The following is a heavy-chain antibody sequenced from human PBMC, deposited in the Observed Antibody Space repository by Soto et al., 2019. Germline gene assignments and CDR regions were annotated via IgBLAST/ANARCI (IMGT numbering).Heavy chain of an antibody. J-gene: IGHJ4*02. V-gene: IGHV1-18*01. Sequence: QVQLVQSGAEVKKPGTSVKVSCKASGYTFTSNGISWVRQAPGQGLEWMGWISTYNGNTNYAQKLQGRVTMTRDTSRGIAYMELRDLRSDDTAVYYCARDGYGDYGYWGQGSLVTVSS. CDR2: ISTYNGNT. CDR3: ARDGYGDYGY. CDR1: GYTFTSNG. D-gene: IGHD4-17*01.